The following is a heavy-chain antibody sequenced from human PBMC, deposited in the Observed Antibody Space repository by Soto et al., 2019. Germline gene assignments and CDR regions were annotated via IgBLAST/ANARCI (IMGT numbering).Heavy chain of an antibody. J-gene: IGHJ4*02. D-gene: IGHD3-22*01. CDR3: ARPVLSSSGYSY. V-gene: IGHV3-23*01. CDR1: GFTFSSHA. Sequence: EGSLSLSCAASGFTFSSHAMSWVRRAPGKGLEWVSAIGAGSTPVYADSVKGRFTISRDNSKNSLYLQMNSLRAEDTAVYYCARPVLSSSGYSYWGQGTLVTVSS. CDR2: IGAGSTP.